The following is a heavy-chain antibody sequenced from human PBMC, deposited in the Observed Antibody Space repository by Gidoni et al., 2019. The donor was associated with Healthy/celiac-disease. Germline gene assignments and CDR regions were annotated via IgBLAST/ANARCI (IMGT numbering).Heavy chain of an antibody. V-gene: IGHV4-61*02. CDR2: IYTSGST. Sequence: QVQLQESGPGLVKPSQTLSLTCTVSGGSISSGSYYWSWIRQPAGKGLECIGRIYTSGSTNYHPSLNSRVTISVDTSKNQFSLKLSSVTAADTAVYYCAREQIVVVTAARDAFDIWGQGTMVTVSS. J-gene: IGHJ3*02. D-gene: IGHD2-21*02. CDR3: AREQIVVVTAARDAFDI. CDR1: GGSISSGSYY.